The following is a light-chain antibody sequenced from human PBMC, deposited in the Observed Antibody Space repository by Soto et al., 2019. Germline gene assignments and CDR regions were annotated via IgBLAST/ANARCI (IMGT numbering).Light chain of an antibody. V-gene: IGLV1-51*01. CDR3: ATWHGSLSGEV. CDR2: DNN. Sequence: QSVLTQSPSVSAAPGQKVTISCSGSSSNIGNNYVSWYQQLPGTAPKLLIYDNNKRPSGIPDRLAGSKSGTSGTLDITGLRAVDEADYYCATWHGSLSGEVFGGGTKLPVL. CDR1: SSNIGNNY. J-gene: IGLJ2*01.